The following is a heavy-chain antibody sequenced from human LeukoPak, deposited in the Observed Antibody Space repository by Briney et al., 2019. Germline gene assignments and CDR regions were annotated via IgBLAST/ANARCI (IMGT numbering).Heavy chain of an antibody. CDR2: MNPNSGNT. CDR1: GYTFTSYD. D-gene: IGHD4-17*01. Sequence: GASVKVSCKASGYTFTSYDINWVRQATGQGLEWMGWMNPNSGNTGYAQKFQGRVTMTRNTSISTAYMELSSLRSEDTAVCYCARGRGDYDYYYYYMDVWGKGTTVTVSS. CDR3: ARGRGDYDYYYYYMDV. J-gene: IGHJ6*03. V-gene: IGHV1-8*01.